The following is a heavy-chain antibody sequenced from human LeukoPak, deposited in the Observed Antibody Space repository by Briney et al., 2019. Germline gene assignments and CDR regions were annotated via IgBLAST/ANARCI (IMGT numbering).Heavy chain of an antibody. CDR1: GFTFSSYA. D-gene: IGHD3-10*01. CDR3: ANTYYYGSGSYWA. J-gene: IGHJ3*01. CDR2: ISGSGGST. Sequence: GGSLRLSCAASGFTFSSYAMSWVRQAPGKGLEGVSAISGSGGSTYYADSVTGRFTISRDNSKNTLYLQMNSLRAEDTAVYYCANTYYYGSGSYWAWGQGTMVTVSS. V-gene: IGHV3-23*01.